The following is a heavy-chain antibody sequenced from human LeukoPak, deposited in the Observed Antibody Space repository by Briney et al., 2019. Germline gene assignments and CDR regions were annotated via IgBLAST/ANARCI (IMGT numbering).Heavy chain of an antibody. CDR1: GGSFSGYY. D-gene: IGHD1-14*01. CDR2: INHSGST. CDR3: ARGSEKNDY. Sequence: SETLSLTCAVYGGSFSGYYWSWTRQPPGKGLEWIGEINHSGSTNYNPSLKSRVTISVDTSMNQFSLKLSSVTAADTAVYYCARGSEKNDYWGQGTLVTVSS. V-gene: IGHV4-34*01. J-gene: IGHJ4*02.